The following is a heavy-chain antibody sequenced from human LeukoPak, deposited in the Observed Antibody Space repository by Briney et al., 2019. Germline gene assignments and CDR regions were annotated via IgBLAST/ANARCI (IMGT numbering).Heavy chain of an antibody. CDR2: IYYSGST. J-gene: IGHJ5*02. D-gene: IGHD6-19*01. Sequence: SETLSLTCTVSGDSISSSSDYWGWIRQPPGKGLEWIGSIYYSGSTYYNPSLKSRVTISVDTSKNQFSLKLSSVTAADTAVYYCARRRSSGWYSPQVSNWFDPWGQGTLVTVSS. CDR1: GDSISSSSDY. V-gene: IGHV4-39*01. CDR3: ARRRSSGWYSPQVSNWFDP.